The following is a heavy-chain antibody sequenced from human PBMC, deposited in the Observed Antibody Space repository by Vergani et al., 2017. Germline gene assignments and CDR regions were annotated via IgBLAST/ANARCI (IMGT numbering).Heavy chain of an antibody. D-gene: IGHD6-19*01. CDR3: AREDSSGWYAAFDI. CDR1: GFTFSSYG. J-gene: IGHJ3*02. Sequence: QVQLVEFGGGVVQPGRSLRLSCAASGFTFSSYGMHWVRQAPGKGLEWVAVIWYDGSNKYYADSVKGRFTISRDNSKNTLYLQMNSLRAEDTAVYYCAREDSSGWYAAFDIWGQGTMVTVSS. CDR2: IWYDGSNK. V-gene: IGHV3-33*01.